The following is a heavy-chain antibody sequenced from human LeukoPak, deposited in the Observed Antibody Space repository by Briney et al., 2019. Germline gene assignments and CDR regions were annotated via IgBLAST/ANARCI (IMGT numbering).Heavy chain of an antibody. Sequence: GGSLRLSCAASGFTFSGSAMHWVRQASGKGLEWVGRIRSKANSYATAYAASVKGRFTISRDDSKSTAYLQMNSLKTEDTAVYYCTMETYYYGSGSYFGHYYYYMDVWGKGTTVTISS. CDR3: TMETYYYGSGSYFGHYYYYMDV. CDR1: GFTFSGSA. CDR2: IRSKANSYAT. J-gene: IGHJ6*03. D-gene: IGHD3-10*01. V-gene: IGHV3-73*01.